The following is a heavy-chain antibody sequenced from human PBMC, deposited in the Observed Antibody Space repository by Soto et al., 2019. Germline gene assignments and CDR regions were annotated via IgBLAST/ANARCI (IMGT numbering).Heavy chain of an antibody. CDR2: INGRSNYV. J-gene: IGHJ4*02. CDR3: AREDGVVGSSSAFDH. CDR1: GFTFSTYT. D-gene: IGHD1-26*01. Sequence: ESGGGLVKPGGSLRLPCVFSGFTFSTYTMNWVRQAPGKGLEWVSSINGRSNYVYYADSVKGRFTISRDNAKNSLYLQMNRLRAEDTAIYYCAREDGVVGSSSAFDHWGLGTLVTVSS. V-gene: IGHV3-21*01.